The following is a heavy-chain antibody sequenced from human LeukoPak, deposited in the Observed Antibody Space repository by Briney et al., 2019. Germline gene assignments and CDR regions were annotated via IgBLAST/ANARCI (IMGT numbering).Heavy chain of an antibody. CDR2: ISGGSGCT. D-gene: IGHD4-17*01. J-gene: IGHJ4*02. Sequence: GRSLRLSRAVSGFALSSHAMNWVRQPSGKGLVWGSGISGGSGCTYYADSVKGRSPVTRDNSKNTLYLQMHSLRADDTSVYCCARPWGRTTVTIGNYFDYWGQGTLVTVSS. CDR1: GFALSSHA. V-gene: IGHV3-23*01. CDR3: ARPWGRTTVTIGNYFDY.